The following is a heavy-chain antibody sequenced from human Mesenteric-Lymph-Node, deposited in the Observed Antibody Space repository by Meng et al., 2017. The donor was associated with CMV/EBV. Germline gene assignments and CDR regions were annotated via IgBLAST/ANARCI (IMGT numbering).Heavy chain of an antibody. D-gene: IGHD3-10*01. CDR3: ARRDTGELLYSSDY. CDR1: GYTFTSYF. Sequence: ASGYTFTSYFMHWVRQAPGQGLEWMGLINPSDGTTNYAQKFQGRVTMTRDTSTSTVYMELNSLRSEDTAVYFCARRDTGELLYSSDYWGQGVLVTVSS. CDR2: INPSDGTT. J-gene: IGHJ4*02. V-gene: IGHV1-46*01.